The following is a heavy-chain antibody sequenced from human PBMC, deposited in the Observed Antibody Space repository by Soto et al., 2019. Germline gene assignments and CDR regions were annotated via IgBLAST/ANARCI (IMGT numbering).Heavy chain of an antibody. D-gene: IGHD3-3*01. J-gene: IGHJ4*02. V-gene: IGHV3-53*01. Sequence: EVQLVESGGGLIQPGGSLRLSCAASGFTVSSNYMSWVRQAPGKGLEWVSVIYSGGSTYYADSVKGRFTISRDNSKNTLYLQMNSLRAEDTAVYYCARHKNDDFWSGYYRLYFDYWGQGTLVTVSS. CDR3: ARHKNDDFWSGYYRLYFDY. CDR2: IYSGGST. CDR1: GFTVSSNY.